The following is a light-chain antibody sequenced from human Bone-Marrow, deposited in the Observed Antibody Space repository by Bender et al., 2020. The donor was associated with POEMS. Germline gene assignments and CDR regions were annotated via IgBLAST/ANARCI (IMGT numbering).Light chain of an antibody. CDR2: EGS. Sequence: QSALTQPASVSGSPGQSITISCTGTSNDVGGYNLVSWYQQHPDKAPKLLIYEGSKRLLGVSDRFSGSKSGNTASLTISGLQAEDEADYYCCSYAGSRTSVFGTGTKVTLL. J-gene: IGLJ1*01. V-gene: IGLV2-23*01. CDR3: CSYAGSRTSV. CDR1: SNDVGGYNL.